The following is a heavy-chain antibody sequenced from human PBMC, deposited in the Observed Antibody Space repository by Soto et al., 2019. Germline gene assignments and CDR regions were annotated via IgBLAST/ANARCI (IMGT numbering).Heavy chain of an antibody. D-gene: IGHD2-8*01. V-gene: IGHV3-74*01. CDR1: GFTFSSYW. CDR3: ATRGPLSVLAY. J-gene: IGHJ4*02. Sequence: EVQLVESGGGVVQPVGSLRLSCAASGFTFSSYWMHWVRQAPGKGLVWVSRINHDESSSTYVDSVRGRFTISRDNAKNPLYLQMNSLRAEDTAVYYCATRGPLSVLAYRGKGTLVTVSS. CDR2: INHDESSS.